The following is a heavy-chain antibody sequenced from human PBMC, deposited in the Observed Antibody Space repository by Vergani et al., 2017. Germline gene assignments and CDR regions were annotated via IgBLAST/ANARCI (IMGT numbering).Heavy chain of an antibody. D-gene: IGHD3-3*01. CDR3: AKGSRAIFGVVTLFDY. V-gene: IGHV3-43*01. J-gene: IGHJ4*02. Sequence: EVQLLESGGGLVQPGGSLRLSCAASGFTFDDYTMHWVRQAPGKGLEWVSLISWDGGSTYYADSVKGRFTISRDNSKNTLYLQMNSLRAEDTAVYYCAKGSRAIFGVVTLFDYWGQGTLVTVSS. CDR1: GFTFDDYT. CDR2: ISWDGGST.